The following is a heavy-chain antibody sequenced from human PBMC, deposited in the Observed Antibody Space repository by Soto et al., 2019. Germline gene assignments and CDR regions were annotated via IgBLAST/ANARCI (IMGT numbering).Heavy chain of an antibody. J-gene: IGHJ5*02. D-gene: IGHD3-22*01. CDR1: GGSISSGGYY. Sequence: PSETLSLTCTVSGGSISSGGYYWSWIRQHPGKGLEWIGYIYYSGSTYYNPSLKSRVTISVDTSKNQFSLKLSSVTAADTAVYYCAREIVRSYYDSSGTNWFDPWGQGTLVTVSS. CDR2: IYYSGST. CDR3: AREIVRSYYDSSGTNWFDP. V-gene: IGHV4-31*03.